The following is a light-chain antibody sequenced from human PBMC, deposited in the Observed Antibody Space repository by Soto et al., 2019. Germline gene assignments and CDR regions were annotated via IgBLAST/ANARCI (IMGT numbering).Light chain of an antibody. CDR3: QQYDNLFIT. Sequence: TQSPSSLSASVGDRVTITCQASQDISNYLNWYQQKPGKAPKLLIYDASNLETGVPSRFSGSGSGTDFTFTISSLQPEDIATYYCQQYDNLFITFGQGTRLEIK. V-gene: IGKV1-33*01. CDR2: DAS. J-gene: IGKJ5*01. CDR1: QDISNY.